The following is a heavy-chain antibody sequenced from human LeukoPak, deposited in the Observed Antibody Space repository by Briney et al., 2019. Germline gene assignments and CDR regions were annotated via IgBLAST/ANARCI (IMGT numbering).Heavy chain of an antibody. V-gene: IGHV3-11*01. CDR3: AKRRDYFDY. CDR2: ISGSGSNT. J-gene: IGHJ4*02. Sequence: PGRSLRLSCAVPGFTFSDYYMSWIRQAPGKGLEWLSYISGSGSNTYYADSVRGRFTISRDNSQSSLYLQMNSLRTEDTAVYYCAKRRDYFDYWGQGALVTVSS. CDR1: GFTFSDYY.